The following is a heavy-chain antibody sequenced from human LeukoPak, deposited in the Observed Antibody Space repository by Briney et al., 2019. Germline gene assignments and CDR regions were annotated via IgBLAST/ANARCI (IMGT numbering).Heavy chain of an antibody. Sequence: PGGSLRLSCAASGFTFGTYSMNWVRQAPGKGLEWISYIRSNGNPTYYADSVKGRFTISRDNAKNSLYLQMNSLRAEDTAVYYCARDLTGRYCIHCWAQGTLVTVSS. CDR3: ARDLTGRYCIHC. V-gene: IGHV3-48*01. CDR1: GFTFGTYS. D-gene: IGHD1-26*01. J-gene: IGHJ4*02. CDR2: IRSNGNPT.